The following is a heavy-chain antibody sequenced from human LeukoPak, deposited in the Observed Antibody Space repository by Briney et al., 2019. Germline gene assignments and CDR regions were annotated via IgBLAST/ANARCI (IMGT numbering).Heavy chain of an antibody. D-gene: IGHD6-19*01. V-gene: IGHV3-7*01. CDR3: ARDPYSSGWPSYYYYGMDV. CDR2: IKQDGSEK. CDR1: GFTFSSYW. J-gene: IGHJ6*02. Sequence: GGSLRLSCAASGFTFSSYWMSWVRQAPGKGLEWVANIKQDGSEKYYVDSVKGRFTISRDNARNSLYLQMNSLRAEDTAVYYCARDPYSSGWPSYYYYGMDVWGQGTTVTVSS.